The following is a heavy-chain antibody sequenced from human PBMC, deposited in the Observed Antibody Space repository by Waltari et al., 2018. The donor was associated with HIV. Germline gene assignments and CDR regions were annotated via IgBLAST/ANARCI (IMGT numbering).Heavy chain of an antibody. D-gene: IGHD2-2*01. Sequence: GSLRLSCTATAFTFSRFTMTWVRQAPGKGLQWVSSINPAGNDTFYADSMKGRFAISRDNAKNSVFLQMNSLTVEDTGVYYCARRYCSVTSCKGVDFWGQGTLVTVSS. V-gene: IGHV3-21*06. CDR2: INPAGNDT. CDR3: ARRYCSVTSCKGVDF. CDR1: AFTFSRFT. J-gene: IGHJ4*02.